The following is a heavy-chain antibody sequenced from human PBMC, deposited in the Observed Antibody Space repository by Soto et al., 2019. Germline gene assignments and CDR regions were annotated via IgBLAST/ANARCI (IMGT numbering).Heavy chain of an antibody. CDR2: ISSSSSYI. CDR1: GFTVSSSH. V-gene: IGHV3-21*01. Sequence: GGSLRLSCTTSGFTVSSSHMTWVRQAPGKGLEWVSSISSSSSYIYYADSVKGRFTISRDNAKNSLYLQMNSLRAEDTAVYYCARGLYYYDSSGYYGNWGQGTLVTVSS. CDR3: ARGLYYYDSSGYYGN. J-gene: IGHJ4*02. D-gene: IGHD3-22*01.